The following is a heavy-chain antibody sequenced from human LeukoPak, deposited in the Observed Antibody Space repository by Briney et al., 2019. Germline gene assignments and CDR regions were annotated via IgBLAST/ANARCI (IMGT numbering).Heavy chain of an antibody. CDR1: GFTFSGSW. CDR2: INSDGSST. V-gene: IGHV3-74*01. Sequence: GGSLRLSCAASGFTFSGSWMHWVRQAPGKGLVWVARINSDGSSTNYADAVKGRFTISRDNAKNTLYLQMNSLGAEDTAVYYCGREDYYDSSGIFDYWGQGTLVTVSS. CDR3: GREDYYDSSGIFDY. D-gene: IGHD3-22*01. J-gene: IGHJ4*02.